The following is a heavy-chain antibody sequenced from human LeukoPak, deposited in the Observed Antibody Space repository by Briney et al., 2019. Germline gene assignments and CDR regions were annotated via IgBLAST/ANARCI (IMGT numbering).Heavy chain of an antibody. J-gene: IGHJ4*02. D-gene: IGHD1-26*01. CDR3: ARVGVGATLYYFDY. Sequence: PGRSLRLSCAASGFTFSSYGMHWVRQAPGKGLEWVAVISYDGSNKYYADSVKGRFTISRDNSKNTLYLQMNSLRAEDTAVYYCARVGVGATLYYFDYWGQGTLVTVSS. CDR2: ISYDGSNK. V-gene: IGHV3-30*03. CDR1: GFTFSSYG.